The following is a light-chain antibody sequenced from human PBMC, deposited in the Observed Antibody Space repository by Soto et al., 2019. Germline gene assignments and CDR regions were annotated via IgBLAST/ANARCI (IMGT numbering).Light chain of an antibody. Sequence: EIVMTQSPATLSVSPGERATLSCRASQSISSTYLTWYHQRPGQAPRLLIYDASRRATGIPDRFSGSGFGTDFTLTISSLEPEDSAVYYCQQRHMWPITFGQGTRLEIK. CDR3: QQRHMWPIT. J-gene: IGKJ5*01. CDR1: QSISSTY. V-gene: IGKV3D-20*02. CDR2: DAS.